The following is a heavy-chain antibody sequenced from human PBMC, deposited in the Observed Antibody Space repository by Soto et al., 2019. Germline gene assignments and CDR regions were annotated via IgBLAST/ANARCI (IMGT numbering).Heavy chain of an antibody. CDR3: ARLRVDTAMVAFDY. CDR2: IYYSGST. Sequence: SETLSLTCTVSGGSISSYYWSWIRQPPGKGLEWIGYIYYSGSTNYNPSLKSRVTISVDTSKNQFSLKLSSVTAADTAVYYCARLRVDTAMVAFDYWGQGTLVTVSS. V-gene: IGHV4-59*08. CDR1: GGSISSYY. J-gene: IGHJ4*02. D-gene: IGHD5-18*01.